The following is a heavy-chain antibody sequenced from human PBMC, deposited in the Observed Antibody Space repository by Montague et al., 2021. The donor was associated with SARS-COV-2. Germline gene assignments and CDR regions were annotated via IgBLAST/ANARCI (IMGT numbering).Heavy chain of an antibody. V-gene: IGHV3-30-3*01. CDR2: ISYDGSNK. J-gene: IGHJ6*02. CDR3: ARVIVVGYYGMDV. CDR1: GSTVTELS. D-gene: IGHD3-22*01. Sequence: SCKVYGSTVTELSIHWVRQAPGKGLEWVAVISYDGSNKYYADSVKGRFTISRGNSKNTLYLQMNSLRAEDTAVYYCARVIVVGYYGMDVWGQGTTVTVSS.